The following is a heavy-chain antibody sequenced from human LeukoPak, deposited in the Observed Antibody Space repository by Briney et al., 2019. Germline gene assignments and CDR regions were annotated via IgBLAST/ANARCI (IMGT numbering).Heavy chain of an antibody. CDR2: TYYSSKWYN. CDR1: GDSVSTNKAG. D-gene: IGHD3-16*01. V-gene: IGHV6-1*01. CDR3: AKDGGWMDPSVLYWYFDL. J-gene: IGHJ2*01. Sequence: SQTLSLTCAISGDSVSTNKAGWNWIRQSPSRGLEWLGRTYYSSKWYNDYGVSVQTRITINPDIFKNELSLQLKSVTPEDTAVYYCAKDGGWMDPSVLYWYFDLWGRGTLVTVSP.